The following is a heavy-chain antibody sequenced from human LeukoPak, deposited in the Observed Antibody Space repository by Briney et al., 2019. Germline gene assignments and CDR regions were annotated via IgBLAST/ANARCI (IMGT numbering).Heavy chain of an antibody. J-gene: IGHJ5*02. Sequence: IPSETLSLTCTVSGGSISSGDYYWSWIRQPPGKGLEWIGYIYYSGSTYYNPSLKSRVTISVDTSKNQFSLKLSSVTAADTAVYYCASEPNYYDSSGYLSWDQGTLVTVSS. CDR3: ASEPNYYDSSGYLS. D-gene: IGHD3-22*01. CDR1: GGSISSGDYY. V-gene: IGHV4-30-4*01. CDR2: IYYSGST.